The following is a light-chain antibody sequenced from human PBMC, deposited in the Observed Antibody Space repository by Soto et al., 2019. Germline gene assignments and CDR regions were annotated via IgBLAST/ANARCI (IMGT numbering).Light chain of an antibody. CDR1: SFNIGSNT. V-gene: IGLV1-44*01. J-gene: IGLJ1*01. CDR3: AAWDDSLSGLV. CDR2: SNN. Sequence: QSVLTQPPSASGTPGQRVTISCSGSSFNIGSNTVNWYQQLPGTAPNLLIYSNNQRPSAVPDRFSGSKSGTSATLAISGLQSEDEADYYCAAWDDSLSGLVFGTGTKLTVL.